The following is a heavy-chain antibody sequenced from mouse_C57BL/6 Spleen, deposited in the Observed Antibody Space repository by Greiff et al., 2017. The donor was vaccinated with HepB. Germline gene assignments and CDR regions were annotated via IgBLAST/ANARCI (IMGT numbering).Heavy chain of an antibody. Sequence: QVQLQQPGAELVKPGASVKLSCKASGYTFTSYWMQWVKQRPGQGLEWIGEIDPSDSYTNYNQKFKGKATLTVDTSSSPAYIQLSSLTSEDSAIYYCARQEHHDRAWFAYWGQGTLVTVSA. V-gene: IGHV1-50*01. CDR1: GYTFTSYW. J-gene: IGHJ3*01. CDR2: IDPSDSYT. CDR3: ARQEHHDRAWFAY. D-gene: IGHD2-12*01.